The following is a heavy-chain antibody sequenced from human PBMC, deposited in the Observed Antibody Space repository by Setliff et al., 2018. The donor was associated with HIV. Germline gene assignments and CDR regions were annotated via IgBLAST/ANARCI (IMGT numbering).Heavy chain of an antibody. CDR3: ARVPVSSYYHYMDV. CDR2: ISASSVNT. V-gene: IGHV1-18*01. Sequence: VKVSCKASGYSFVNYHIIWVRQAPGQGLEWVGSISASSVNTNFTQGRVTMTTDTSTRTAYMELRSLRSDDTAVYYCARVPVSSYYHYMDVWGKGTTVTVSS. CDR1: GYSFVNYH. J-gene: IGHJ6*03. D-gene: IGHD6-13*01.